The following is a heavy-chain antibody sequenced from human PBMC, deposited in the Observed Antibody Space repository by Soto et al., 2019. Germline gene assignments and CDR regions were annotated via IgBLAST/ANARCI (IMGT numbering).Heavy chain of an antibody. V-gene: IGHV3-53*02. CDR1: GFTVTSNY. Sequence: EVQLVETGGGLIQPGGSLSLSCAASGFTVTSNYMNWVRQAPGKGLEWVSIIYSSGTTYYADSVKGRFTISRDKSKNTLYLQMRNPRAEDTAIYYCARVDTYDYYYAMDVWGQGTTGTVSS. CDR3: ARVDTYDYYYAMDV. CDR2: IYSSGTT. D-gene: IGHD5-18*01. J-gene: IGHJ6*02.